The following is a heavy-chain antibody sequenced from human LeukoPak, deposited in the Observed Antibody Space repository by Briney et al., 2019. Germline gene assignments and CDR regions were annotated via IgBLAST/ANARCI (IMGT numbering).Heavy chain of an antibody. D-gene: IGHD2-8*01. CDR1: GFTFSNYA. V-gene: IGHV3-23*01. J-gene: IGHJ5*02. Sequence: PGGSLRLSCAASGFTFSNYAMSWVRQAPGKGLEWVSTISGSGGSTYYADSMKGRFTISRDNSKNTLYLQMNSLRAEDTAVYYCAKDPSRIIPNGGIEYNWFDPWGQGTLVTVSS. CDR2: ISGSGGST. CDR3: AKDPSRIIPNGGIEYNWFDP.